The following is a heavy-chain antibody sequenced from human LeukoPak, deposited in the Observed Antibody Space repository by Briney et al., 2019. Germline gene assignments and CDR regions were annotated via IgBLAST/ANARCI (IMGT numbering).Heavy chain of an antibody. CDR3: ARDLYGYSGSYLGGDFDY. CDR2: IYYSGST. Sequence: PSETLSLTCTVSGGSISSSSYYWGWIRQPPGKGLEWIGSIYYSGSTYYNPSLKSRVTISVDTSKNQFSLKLSSVTAADTAVYYCARDLYGYSGSYLGGDFDYWGQGTLVTVSS. J-gene: IGHJ4*02. CDR1: GGSISSSSYY. V-gene: IGHV4-39*07. D-gene: IGHD1-26*01.